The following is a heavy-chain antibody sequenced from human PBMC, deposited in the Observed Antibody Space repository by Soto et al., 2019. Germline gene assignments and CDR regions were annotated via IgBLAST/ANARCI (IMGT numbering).Heavy chain of an antibody. D-gene: IGHD4-17*01. CDR1: GYTFTSYA. Sequence: ASVKVSCKASGYTFTSYAMHWVRQAPGQRLEWMGWINAGNGNTKYSQKLQGRVTITRDTSASTAYMELSSLRSEDTAVYYFARDLDYDDYGAFDIWGQGTLVTVSS. CDR3: ARDLDYDDYGAFDI. J-gene: IGHJ3*02. CDR2: INAGNGNT. V-gene: IGHV1-3*01.